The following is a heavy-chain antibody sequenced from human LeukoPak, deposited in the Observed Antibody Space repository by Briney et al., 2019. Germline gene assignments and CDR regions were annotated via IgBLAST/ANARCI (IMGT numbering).Heavy chain of an antibody. V-gene: IGHV4-39*01. CDR2: IYYSGST. CDR3: ARHYKVPAGGSYYFEY. CDR1: GGSISSSSYY. J-gene: IGHJ4*02. D-gene: IGHD2-2*01. Sequence: SETLSLTSTVSGGSISSSSYYWGWIRQPPGKGLEWIGSIYYSGSTYYKPSLKSRVTISVDTSKNQFSLKLSSVTAADTAVYYCARHYKVPAGGSYYFEYWGQGNLVTVSS.